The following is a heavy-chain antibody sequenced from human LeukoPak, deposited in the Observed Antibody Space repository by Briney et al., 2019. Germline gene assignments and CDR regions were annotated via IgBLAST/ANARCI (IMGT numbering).Heavy chain of an antibody. CDR1: GFTFSSYA. V-gene: IGHV3-23*01. CDR3: ASSSGGYCSSTSCYNAY. J-gene: IGHJ4*02. Sequence: GGSLRLSCAASGFTFSSYAMSWVRQAPGKGLEWDSAISGSDGSTYYADSVKGRFTISRDNSKNTLYLQMNSLRAEDTAVYYCASSSGGYCSSTSCYNAYWGQGTLVTVSS. D-gene: IGHD2-2*02. CDR2: ISGSDGST.